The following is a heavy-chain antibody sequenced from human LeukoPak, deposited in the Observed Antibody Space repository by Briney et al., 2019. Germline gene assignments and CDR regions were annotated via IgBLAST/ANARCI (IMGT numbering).Heavy chain of an antibody. V-gene: IGHV3-23*01. CDR3: AKAEGYYYDSSGHYFDY. D-gene: IGHD3-22*01. CDR1: GFTFSSYA. CDR2: ISGSGGST. J-gene: IGHJ4*02. Sequence: GGSLRLSCAASGFTFSSYAMSWVRQAPGKGLEWVSAISGSGGSTYYADSVKGRFTISRDNSKNTLYLQVNSLRAEDTAIYYCAKAEGYYYDSSGHYFDYWGQGTLVTVSS.